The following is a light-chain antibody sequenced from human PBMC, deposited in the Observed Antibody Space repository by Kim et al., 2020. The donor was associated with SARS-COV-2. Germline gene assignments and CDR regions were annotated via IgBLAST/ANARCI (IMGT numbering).Light chain of an antibody. Sequence: SYELTQPPSVSVSPGQTASITCSGDKLGAKYACWYHQKPGQSPVLVIYQGSKRPSGIPDRFSGSNSGNTATLTISGTQAMDEGDYYCQAWDSSTVVFGGG. V-gene: IGLV3-1*01. J-gene: IGLJ2*01. CDR3: QAWDSSTVV. CDR1: KLGAKY. CDR2: QGS.